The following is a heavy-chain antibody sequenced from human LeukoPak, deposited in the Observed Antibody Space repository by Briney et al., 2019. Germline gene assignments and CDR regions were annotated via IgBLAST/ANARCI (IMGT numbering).Heavy chain of an antibody. CDR3: ARSVSIIGKQWLVRRPWFDP. V-gene: IGHV4-34*01. D-gene: IGHD6-19*01. Sequence: SETLSLTCAAYGGSFSGYYWSWIRQPPGKGLEWIGEINHSGSTNYNPSLKSRVTISVDTSKNQFSLKLSSVTAADTAVYYCARSVSIIGKQWLVRRPWFDPWGQGTLVTVSS. J-gene: IGHJ5*02. CDR2: INHSGST. CDR1: GGSFSGYY.